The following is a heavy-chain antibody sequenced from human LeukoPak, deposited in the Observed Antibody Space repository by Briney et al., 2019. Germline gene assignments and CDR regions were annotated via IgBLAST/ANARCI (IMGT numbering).Heavy chain of an antibody. Sequence: GGSLRLSCAASGFTFSSYAMSWVRQAPGKGLEWVSAISGSGGSTYYADSVKGRFTISRDKSKNTLYLQMNSLRAEDTAVYYCAKPYYYDSSGYEHDAFDIWGQGTMVTVSS. V-gene: IGHV3-23*01. CDR2: ISGSGGST. CDR1: GFTFSSYA. CDR3: AKPYYYDSSGYEHDAFDI. J-gene: IGHJ3*02. D-gene: IGHD3-22*01.